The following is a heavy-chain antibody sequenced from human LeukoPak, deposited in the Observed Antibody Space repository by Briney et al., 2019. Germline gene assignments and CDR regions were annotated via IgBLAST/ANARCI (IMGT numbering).Heavy chain of an antibody. D-gene: IGHD2-15*01. CDR2: IHTDGIST. CDR1: GFTFSKYW. V-gene: IGHV3-74*01. CDR3: AKNGDRGAYCTGGTCYPYFYYYMDV. Sequence: GGSLRLSCAASGFTFSKYWMHWVRQAPGKGLVWVSRIHTDGISTTYADSVKGRFTISRDNSKNTLYLQMNSLRAEDTAIYYCAKNGDRGAYCTGGTCYPYFYYYMDVWGKGTTVTI. J-gene: IGHJ6*03.